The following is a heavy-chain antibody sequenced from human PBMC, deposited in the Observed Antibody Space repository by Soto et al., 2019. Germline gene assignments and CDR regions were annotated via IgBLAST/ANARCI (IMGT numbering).Heavy chain of an antibody. J-gene: IGHJ6*02. CDR2: ISYDGNNK. V-gene: IGHV3-30*18. Sequence: QVQLVESGGGVVQPGRSLRLSCAASGFTFSTYGINWVRQAPGKGLEWVATISYDGNNKYYPDSVKGRFTISRDNSKNTLYLQMNSLRGEETAVYYCAKDLGYRSSGNGVYYYGMDVWGQGTTVTVS. CDR1: GFTFSTYG. CDR3: AKDLGYRSSGNGVYYYGMDV. D-gene: IGHD6-13*01.